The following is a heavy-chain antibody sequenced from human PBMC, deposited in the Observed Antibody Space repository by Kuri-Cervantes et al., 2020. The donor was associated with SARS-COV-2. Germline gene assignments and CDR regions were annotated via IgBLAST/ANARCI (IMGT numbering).Heavy chain of an antibody. J-gene: IGHJ4*02. Sequence: SETLSLTCTVSGGSISSYYWSWIRQPPGKGLEWIGYIYYSGSTNYNPSLKSRVTTSVDTSKNQFSLKLSPVTAADTAVYYCARGLRGGSLDYWGQGTLVTVSS. CDR1: GGSISSYY. CDR2: IYYSGST. CDR3: ARGLRGGSLDY. V-gene: IGHV4-59*01. D-gene: IGHD2-15*01.